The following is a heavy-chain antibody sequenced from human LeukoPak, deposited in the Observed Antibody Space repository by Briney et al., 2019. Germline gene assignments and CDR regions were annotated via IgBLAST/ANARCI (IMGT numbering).Heavy chain of an antibody. V-gene: IGHV4-31*03. CDR1: GGSIHSGGFY. D-gene: IGHD4-23*01. Sequence: SETLSLTCTVSGGSIHSGGFYWSWIRQHPGKGLEWIGYIYYSGSTYYNPSLKSRLTISVDTSKNQFSLKLSSVTAADTAVYYCARYGDTSYYFDYWGQGALVTVSS. CDR3: ARYGDTSYYFDY. J-gene: IGHJ4*02. CDR2: IYYSGST.